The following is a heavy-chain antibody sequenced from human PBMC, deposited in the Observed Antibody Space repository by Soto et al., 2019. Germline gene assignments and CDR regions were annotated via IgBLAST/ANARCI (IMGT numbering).Heavy chain of an antibody. Sequence: EVQLLESGGGLVQPGGSLRLSCGVSGFTFNDFEKNWVRQAPGKGLEWLAYIDGSGTTKKYADSVRGRFTISRDNPNNSLFLQMISLSAADTAIYYCARGFGRFNYWGQGPLVSVSS. D-gene: IGHD3-10*01. CDR2: IDGSGTTK. CDR1: GFTFNDFE. V-gene: IGHV3-48*03. CDR3: ARGFGRFNY. J-gene: IGHJ4*02.